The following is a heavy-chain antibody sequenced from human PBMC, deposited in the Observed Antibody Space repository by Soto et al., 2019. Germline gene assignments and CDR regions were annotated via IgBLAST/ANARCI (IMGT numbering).Heavy chain of an antibody. J-gene: IGHJ6*03. CDR3: ARTDDYENYYYYMDV. CDR1: GFTFSSYG. D-gene: IGHD4-17*01. CDR2: IWYDGSNK. Sequence: QVQLVESGGGVVQPGRSLRLSCAASGFTFSSYGMHWVRQAPGKGLEWVAVIWYDGSNKYYADSVKGRFTISRDNSKNTLYLQMSSLRAEDTAVYYCARTDDYENYYYYMDVWGKGTTVTVSS. V-gene: IGHV3-33*01.